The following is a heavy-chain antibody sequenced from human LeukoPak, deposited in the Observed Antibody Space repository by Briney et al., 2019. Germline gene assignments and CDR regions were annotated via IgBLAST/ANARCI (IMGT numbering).Heavy chain of an antibody. CDR2: INPNSGGT. CDR3: ARAFHYYDSSGYYYY. Sequence: ASVKVSCKASGYTFTGYYMHWVRQAPGQGLEWMGWINPNSGGTNYAQKFQGRVTMTRDTSISTAYMELSRLRSDDTAVYYCARAFHYYDSSGYYYYWGQGTLVTVSS. D-gene: IGHD3-22*01. V-gene: IGHV1-2*02. J-gene: IGHJ4*02. CDR1: GYTFTGYY.